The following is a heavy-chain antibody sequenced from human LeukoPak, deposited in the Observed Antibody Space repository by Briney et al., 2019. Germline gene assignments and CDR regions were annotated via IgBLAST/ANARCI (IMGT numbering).Heavy chain of an antibody. CDR1: GFTVSSNY. Sequence: GGSLRLSCAASGFTVSSNYMSWVRQAPGKGLEWVSVIYSGGSTYYADSVKGRFTISRDNSKNTLYLQMNSLRAEDTAVYYCARLPYDFWSGYYIYWGQGTLVTASS. CDR2: IYSGGST. D-gene: IGHD3-3*01. J-gene: IGHJ4*02. V-gene: IGHV3-66*02. CDR3: ARLPYDFWSGYYIY.